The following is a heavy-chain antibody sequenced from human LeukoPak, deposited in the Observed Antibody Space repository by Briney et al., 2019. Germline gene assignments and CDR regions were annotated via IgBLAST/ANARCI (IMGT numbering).Heavy chain of an antibody. V-gene: IGHV3-11*04. Sequence: PGGSLRLSCAASGFTFSDYYMSWIRQAPGKGLESLSYISGSGSDISYADSVNGRFTVSRDNAKNTRYLQMSSLRPEDTAMYYCSRGPRRLDYWGQGTLVTVSS. CDR3: SRGPRRLDY. J-gene: IGHJ4*02. CDR1: GFTFSDYY. CDR2: ISGSGSDI.